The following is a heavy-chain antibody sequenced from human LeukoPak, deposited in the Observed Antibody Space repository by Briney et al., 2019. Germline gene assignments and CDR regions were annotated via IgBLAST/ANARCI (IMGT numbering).Heavy chain of an antibody. J-gene: IGHJ4*02. Sequence: GGSLRLSCAASGFTFSTYSFNWVRQAPGKGLEWVSFISISSNYIYYADSVKGRFTISRDNAKNSLLLQMDSLRTEDTAVYYCARDGGSYRPFDYWGQGTLVTVSS. CDR2: ISISSNYI. CDR1: GFTFSTYS. V-gene: IGHV3-21*01. D-gene: IGHD2-21*02. CDR3: ARDGGSYRPFDY.